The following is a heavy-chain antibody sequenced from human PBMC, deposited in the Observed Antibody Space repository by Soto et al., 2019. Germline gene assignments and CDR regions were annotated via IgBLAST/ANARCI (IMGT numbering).Heavy chain of an antibody. CDR1: GGSISGRPYY. J-gene: IGHJ6*02. Sequence: TLSLTCTVSGGSISGRPYYWGWIRQPPGKGLEWIGNVYYSGSTYYNSSLESRVTISLDTSKNQFSLKLRSVPAADTAVYYCSGGAPGMDVWGQGTTVTVSS. D-gene: IGHD2-15*01. V-gene: IGHV4-39*01. CDR3: SGGAPGMDV. CDR2: VYYSGST.